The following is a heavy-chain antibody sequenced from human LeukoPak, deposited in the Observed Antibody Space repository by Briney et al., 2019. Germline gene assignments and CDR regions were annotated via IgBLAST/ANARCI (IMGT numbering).Heavy chain of an antibody. D-gene: IGHD6-19*01. CDR3: AKDMEYSSGGGYYYYGMDV. CDR2: ISWNSGSI. V-gene: IGHV3-9*01. J-gene: IGHJ6*02. Sequence: GGSLRLSCAASGFTFDDYAMHWVRQAPGKGLEWVSGISWNSGSIGYADSVKGRFTISRDNAKNSLYLQMNSLRAEDTALYYCAKDMEYSSGGGYYYYGMDVWGQGTTVTVSS. CDR1: GFTFDDYA.